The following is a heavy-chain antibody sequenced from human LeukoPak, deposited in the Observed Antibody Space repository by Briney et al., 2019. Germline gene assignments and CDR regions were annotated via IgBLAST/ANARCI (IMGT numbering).Heavy chain of an antibody. CDR3: ARERAPYYYDSSGYHYTSGHYFDF. CDR2: ISYDGSNE. J-gene: IGHJ4*02. Sequence: PGRSLRLSCAASGFIFSSAVLHWVRQAPGKGLEWVTLISYDGSNEYYADSVKGRFTISRDNSKNTLYLQMKHLRPEDTAVYYCARERAPYYYDSSGYHYTSGHYFDFWGQGTVVIVSS. V-gene: IGHV3-30-3*01. D-gene: IGHD3-22*01. CDR1: GFIFSSAV.